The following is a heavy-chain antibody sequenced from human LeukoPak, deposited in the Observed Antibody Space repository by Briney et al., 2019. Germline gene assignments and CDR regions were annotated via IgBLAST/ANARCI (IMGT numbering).Heavy chain of an antibody. V-gene: IGHV3-7*01. CDR3: ARGTIVAGFGGDY. D-gene: IGHD6-19*01. CDR2: IKEDGSER. Sequence: GGSLRLSCEGSAFIFSGHWMNWVRQTPGKGLEWVASIKEDGSERQYVDSVKGRFSISRDNTKGSLYLQMNSLRAEDTAVYYCARGTIVAGFGGDYWGQGTLVTVSS. J-gene: IGHJ4*02. CDR1: AFIFSGHW.